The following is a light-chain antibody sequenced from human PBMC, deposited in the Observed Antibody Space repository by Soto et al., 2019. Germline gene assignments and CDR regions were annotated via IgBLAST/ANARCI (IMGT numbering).Light chain of an antibody. CDR1: QGIRDF. Sequence: DIQLTQSPSFLSASVGDRVTITCRASQGIRDFLAWYQQKPGQPPKLLIYAASTLQTGVPTRFSGIAAGTEFTLIISNLPPADFATYYCQQFNVYPLTFGGGTKVEIK. V-gene: IGKV1-9*01. CDR2: AAS. J-gene: IGKJ4*01. CDR3: QQFNVYPLT.